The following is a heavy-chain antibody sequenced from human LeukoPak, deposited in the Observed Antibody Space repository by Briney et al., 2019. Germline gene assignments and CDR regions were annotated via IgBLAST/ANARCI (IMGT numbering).Heavy chain of an antibody. CDR3: ARGLDSGSYKDPPMDV. V-gene: IGHV1-69*13. CDR1: GGTFSSYA. CDR2: IIPIFGTA. D-gene: IGHD1-26*01. J-gene: IGHJ6*04. Sequence: GASVKVSCKASGGTFSSYAISWVRQAPGQGLEWMGGIIPIFGTANYAQKFQGRVTITADESTSTAYMELSSLRSEDTAVYYCARGLDSGSYKDPPMDVWGKGTTVTISS.